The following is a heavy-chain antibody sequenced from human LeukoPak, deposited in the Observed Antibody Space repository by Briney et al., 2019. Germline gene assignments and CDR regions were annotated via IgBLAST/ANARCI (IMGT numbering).Heavy chain of an antibody. Sequence: GGSLRLSCAASGFTFDDYAMHWVRQAPGKGLEWVSLISGDGGSTYYADSVKGRFTISRDNAKNSLYLQMNSLRAEDTALYYCAKDIAMGSWYFDLWGRGTLVTVSS. CDR2: ISGDGGST. CDR1: GFTFDDYA. V-gene: IGHV3-43*02. J-gene: IGHJ2*01. CDR3: AKDIAMGSWYFDL. D-gene: IGHD5-18*01.